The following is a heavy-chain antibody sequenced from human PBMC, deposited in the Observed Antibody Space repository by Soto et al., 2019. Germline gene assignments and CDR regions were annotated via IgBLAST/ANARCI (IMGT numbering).Heavy chain of an antibody. D-gene: IGHD1-7*01. CDR2: IYSGGAT. V-gene: IGHV3-53*01. CDR3: ARVSKGTIYSPHAFDV. Sequence: GGSLRLSCAASGFDVSNTYMSWVRQAPGKGPDWVSIIYSGGATYYADSVKGRFTISRDNSKNTLYLQMNSLRAEDTALYYCARVSKGTIYSPHAFDVWGQGTMVTVS. J-gene: IGHJ3*01. CDR1: GFDVSNTY.